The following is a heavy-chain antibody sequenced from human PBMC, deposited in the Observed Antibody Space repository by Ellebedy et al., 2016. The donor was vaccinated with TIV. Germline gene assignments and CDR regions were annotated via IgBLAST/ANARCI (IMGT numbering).Heavy chain of an antibody. CDR3: ARAGADDYYYGMDV. CDR1: GFTFSSYW. Sequence: GESLRLSXAASGFTFSSYWMHWVRQAPGKGLVWVSRINSDGSSTSYADSVKGRFTISRDNAKNTLYLQMNSLRAEDTAVYYCARAGADDYYYGMDVWGQGTTVTVSS. CDR2: INSDGSST. J-gene: IGHJ6*02. D-gene: IGHD7-27*01. V-gene: IGHV3-74*01.